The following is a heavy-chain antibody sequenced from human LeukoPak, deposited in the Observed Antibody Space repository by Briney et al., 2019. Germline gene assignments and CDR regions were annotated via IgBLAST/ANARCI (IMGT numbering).Heavy chain of an antibody. CDR3: ARAPTVLVGYCSSSSCQADY. CDR2: IYSGGST. D-gene: IGHD2-2*01. Sequence: AGGSLRLSCAASGFTVSSNYMSWVRQAPGKGLEWVSVIYSGGSTYYADSVKGRFTISRDSSKNTLYLQMNSLRAEDTAVYYCARAPTVLVGYCSSSSCQADYWGQGTLVTVSS. J-gene: IGHJ4*02. V-gene: IGHV3-66*01. CDR1: GFTVSSNY.